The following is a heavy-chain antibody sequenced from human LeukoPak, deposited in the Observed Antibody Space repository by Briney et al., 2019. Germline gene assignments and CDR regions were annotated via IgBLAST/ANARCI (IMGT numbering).Heavy chain of an antibody. CDR3: ARDPGRSYPFYYFDY. Sequence: SETLSLTCTVSGGSISGYYWSWIRQPPGKGLEWIGYIYYRGSTYYNPSLKSRVTISQDTSENQFSLKLRSVTAADTAVYYCARDPGRSYPFYYFDYWGQGTLVTVSS. D-gene: IGHD1-26*01. J-gene: IGHJ4*02. CDR2: IYYRGST. CDR1: GGSISGYY. V-gene: IGHV4-59*12.